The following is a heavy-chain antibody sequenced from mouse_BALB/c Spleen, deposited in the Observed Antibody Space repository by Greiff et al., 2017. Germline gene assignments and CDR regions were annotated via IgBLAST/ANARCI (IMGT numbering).Heavy chain of an antibody. D-gene: IGHD1-1*01. CDR1: GYAFSSYW. CDR2: IYPGDGDT. Sequence: VQRVESGAELVRPGSSVKISCKASGYAFSSYWMNWVKQRPGQGLEWIGQIYPGDGDTNYNGKFKGKATLTADKSSSTAYMQLSSLTSEDSAVYFCARRGERGRGYFDYWGQGTTLTVSS. V-gene: IGHV1-80*01. J-gene: IGHJ2*01. CDR3: ARRGERGRGYFDY.